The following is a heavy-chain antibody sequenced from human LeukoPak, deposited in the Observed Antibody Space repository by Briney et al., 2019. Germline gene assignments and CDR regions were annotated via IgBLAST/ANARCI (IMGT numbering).Heavy chain of an antibody. CDR2: LSTGSSYI. D-gene: IGHD5/OR15-5a*01. CDR3: ARSQGTIPDSVPLDI. V-gene: IGHV3-21*01. CDR1: GFTFSSYE. Sequence: PGGSLRLSCAASGFTFSSYEMNWVRQAPGKGLEWVSSLSTGSSYIYYADSLKGRFTISRDNAKNSLYLQMNSLRAEDTAVYYCARSQGTIPDSVPLDIWGQGTMVTVSS. J-gene: IGHJ3*02.